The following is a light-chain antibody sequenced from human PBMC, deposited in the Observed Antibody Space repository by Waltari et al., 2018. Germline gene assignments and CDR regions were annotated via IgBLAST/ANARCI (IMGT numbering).Light chain of an antibody. CDR3: ATWDSRLTSYV. V-gene: IGLV1-51*01. Sequence: QSVLTQPPSVSAAPGHRVTISCSGTRSDLGTNYVSCYQQLPGPAPKLLIFDNNKRPSGIPDRFSGSKSGTSATLGITGLQTGDEADYYCATWDSRLTSYVFGTGTRVTVL. CDR1: RSDLGTNY. CDR2: DNN. J-gene: IGLJ1*01.